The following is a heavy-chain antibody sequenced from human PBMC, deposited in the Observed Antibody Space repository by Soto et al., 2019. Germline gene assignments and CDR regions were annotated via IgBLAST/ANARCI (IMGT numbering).Heavy chain of an antibody. D-gene: IGHD5-12*01. J-gene: IGHJ3*01. V-gene: IGHV4-4*07. CDR2: MYHTGTT. CDR3: ARDVGYTGYEQGNPFDL. Sequence: QVQLQESGPGLVKPSETLSLTCSVSGGSISRYNWSWIRQTAGRRLEGIGRMYHTGTTDYNPSLKRRLSMSVDTSKNQFSLRLSSVTAADTALYYCARDVGYTGYEQGNPFDLWGQGTMVTVSS. CDR1: GGSISRYN.